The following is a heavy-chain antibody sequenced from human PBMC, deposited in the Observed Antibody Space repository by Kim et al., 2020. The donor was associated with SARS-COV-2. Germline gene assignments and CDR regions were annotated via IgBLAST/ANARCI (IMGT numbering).Heavy chain of an antibody. V-gene: IGHV1-18*04. Sequence: ASVKVSCKTSGYIFTSYGISWVRQAPGQGLEWMGWINSNNGDTNYAQKLQGRVTMTTDTSTSTAYMELRSLRSDDTAVYYYARNWNYRGLFDYWGQGTLVTVSS. CDR2: INSNNGDT. D-gene: IGHD1-7*01. CDR1: GYIFTSYG. J-gene: IGHJ4*02. CDR3: ARNWNYRGLFDY.